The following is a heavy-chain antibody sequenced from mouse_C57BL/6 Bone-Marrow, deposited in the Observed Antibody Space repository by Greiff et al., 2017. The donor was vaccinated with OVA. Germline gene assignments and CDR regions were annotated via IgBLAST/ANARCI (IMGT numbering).Heavy chain of an antibody. J-gene: IGHJ1*03. CDR3: AREITTVVAPAWYLDV. V-gene: IGHV1-78*01. CDR1: GYTFPAHL. Sequence: QVQLQQSDAELVKPGASVKISCKVSGYTFPAHLIHLMKQRPEQGLEWIGYIYPRDGSTKYNEKFKGKATLTADKSSSTAYMQLTSLTSEDSAVYFCAREITTVVAPAWYLDVWGTGTTVTVSS. CDR2: IYPRDGST. D-gene: IGHD1-1*01.